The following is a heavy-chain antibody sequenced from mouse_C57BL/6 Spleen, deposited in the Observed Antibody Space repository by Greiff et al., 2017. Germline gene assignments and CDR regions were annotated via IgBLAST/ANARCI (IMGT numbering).Heavy chain of an antibody. J-gene: IGHJ2*01. D-gene: IGHD3-2*02. CDR2: INPNNGGT. V-gene: IGHV1-26*01. CDR3: ARPSSGSLFDY. Sequence: EVQLQQSGPELVKPGASVKISCKASGYTFTDYYMNWVKQSHGKSLEWIGDINPNNGGTSYNQKFKGKATLTVDKSSSTAYMELRSLTSEDSAVYYCARPSSGSLFDYWGQGTTLTVSS. CDR1: GYTFTDYY.